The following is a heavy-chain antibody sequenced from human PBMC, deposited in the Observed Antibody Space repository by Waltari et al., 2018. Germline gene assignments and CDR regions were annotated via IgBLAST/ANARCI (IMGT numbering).Heavy chain of an antibody. CDR2: INAGNGNT. CDR1: GYTLTSYA. Sequence: QVQLVQSGAEVKKPGASVKVSCKASGYTLTSYAMPWVRQAPGQRLEWMGWINAGNGNTKYSQKFQGRVTITRDTSASTAYMELSSLGSEDTAVYYCARASGIKTYYFDYWGQGTLVTVSS. J-gene: IGHJ4*02. D-gene: IGHD2-15*01. CDR3: ARASGIKTYYFDY. V-gene: IGHV1-3*01.